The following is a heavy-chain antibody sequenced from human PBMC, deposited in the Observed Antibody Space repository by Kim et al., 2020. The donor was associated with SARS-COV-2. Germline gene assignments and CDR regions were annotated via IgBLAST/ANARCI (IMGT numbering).Heavy chain of an antibody. CDR2: ISYDGSNK. V-gene: IGHV3-30*04. D-gene: IGHD2-2*01. CDR1: GFTFSSYA. CDR3: ASLCSSTSCYDAFDI. Sequence: GGSLRLSCAASGFTFSSYAMHWVRQAPGKGLEWVAVISYDGSNKYYADSVKGRFTISRDNSKNTLYLQMNSLRAEDTAVYYCASLCSSTSCYDAFDIWGQGTMVTVSS. J-gene: IGHJ3*02.